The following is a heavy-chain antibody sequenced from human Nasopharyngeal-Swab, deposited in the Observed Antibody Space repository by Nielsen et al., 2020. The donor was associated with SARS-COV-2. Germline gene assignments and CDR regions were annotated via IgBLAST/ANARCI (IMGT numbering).Heavy chain of an antibody. CDR3: ARLYCGGDCSYYYYYGMDV. CDR1: GYTFTSYG. D-gene: IGHD2-21*02. Sequence: ASVKVSCKASGYTFTSYGISWVRQAPGQGLEWMGWISAYNGSTNYAQKLQGRVTMTTDTSTSTAYMELRSLRSDDTAVYYCARLYCGGDCSYYYYYGMDVWGQGTTVTVSS. V-gene: IGHV1-18*01. CDR2: ISAYNGST. J-gene: IGHJ6*02.